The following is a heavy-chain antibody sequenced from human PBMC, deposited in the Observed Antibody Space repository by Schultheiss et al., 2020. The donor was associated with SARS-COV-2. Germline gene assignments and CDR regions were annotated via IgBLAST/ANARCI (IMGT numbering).Heavy chain of an antibody. CDR2: IYWDDDK. D-gene: IGHD3-16*02. CDR1: GFSLSTSGMC. Sequence: SGPTLVKPTQTLTLTCTFSGFSLSTSGMCVSWIRQPPGKALEWLALIYWDDDKRYSPSLRTRLTITKDTSKNQVVLSMTTMDPVDTATYYCAHRHYDQVWGSYRYTSDWFDSWGQGLLVTVSS. V-gene: IGHV2-5*08. CDR3: AHRHYDQVWGSYRYTSDWFDS. J-gene: IGHJ5*01.